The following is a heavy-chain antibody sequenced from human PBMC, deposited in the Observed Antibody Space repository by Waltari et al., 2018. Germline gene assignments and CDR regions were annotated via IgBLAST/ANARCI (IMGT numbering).Heavy chain of an antibody. J-gene: IGHJ5*02. CDR3: ARGGGGDWEWFDP. D-gene: IGHD2-21*02. V-gene: IGHV4-59*01. CDR1: GGSISGFY. Sequence: QVQLQESGPSLLKPSETLSLICTVAGGSISGFYWSWVRQPPGKGLDWIGYIYYTGRTNFNPSLQTRVTLSVDTSKPQFSLKLSSVTAADTAFYYCARGGGGDWEWFDPWGQGTLVTVSS. CDR2: IYYTGRT.